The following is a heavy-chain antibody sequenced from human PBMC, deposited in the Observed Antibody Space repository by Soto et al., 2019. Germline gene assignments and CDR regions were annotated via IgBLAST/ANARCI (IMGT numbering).Heavy chain of an antibody. J-gene: IGHJ6*02. Sequence: EVQLAESGGGLVQPGGSLRLSCAASGFTFSPYWMHWVRQAPGKGLVWVSRINPDGSSTNYADSVKGRFTISRDNAKKTLYLQMKSLRAEDTAVYYCGRGGSNSPNGMDVWGQGTTVTVSS. CDR1: GFTFSPYW. V-gene: IGHV3-74*01. D-gene: IGHD4-4*01. CDR3: GRGGSNSPNGMDV. CDR2: INPDGSST.